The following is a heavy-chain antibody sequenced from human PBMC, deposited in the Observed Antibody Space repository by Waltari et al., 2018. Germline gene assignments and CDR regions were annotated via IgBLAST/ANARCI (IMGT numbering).Heavy chain of an antibody. D-gene: IGHD4-17*01. CDR3: ATVTTSI. V-gene: IGHV3-33*01. CDR2: IWYDGSNK. CDR1: GFTFSSSG. Sequence: QVQLVESGGGVVQPGRSLRLSSAPSGFTFSSSGMHWVRQAPGKGLEWVAVIWYDGSNKYYADSVKGRFTISRDNSKNTLYLQMNSLRAEDTAVYYCATVTTSIWGQGTLVTVSS. J-gene: IGHJ4*02.